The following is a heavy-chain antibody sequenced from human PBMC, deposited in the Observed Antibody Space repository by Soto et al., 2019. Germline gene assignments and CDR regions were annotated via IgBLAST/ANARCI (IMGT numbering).Heavy chain of an antibody. CDR1: GFTFSSYG. CDR2: IWYDGSNK. J-gene: IGHJ6*02. CDR3: ASLEGVAGTLDYYYYYGMDV. Sequence: GGSLRLSCAASGFTFSSYGMHWVRQAPGKGLEWVAVIWYDGSNKYYADSVKGRFTISRDNSKNTLYLQMNSLRAEDTAVYYCASLEGVAGTLDYYYYYGMDVWGQGTTLTVSS. V-gene: IGHV3-33*01. D-gene: IGHD6-19*01.